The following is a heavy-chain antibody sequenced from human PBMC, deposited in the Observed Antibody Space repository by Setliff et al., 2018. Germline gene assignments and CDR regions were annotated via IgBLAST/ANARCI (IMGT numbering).Heavy chain of an antibody. CDR1: GITFSIYS. J-gene: IGHJ1*01. CDR3: AKVGKSGTWDQYFQY. Sequence: GGSLRLSCAASGITFSIYSMNWVRQAPGKGPEWVSYISSGSLIIYYADSVKGRFTISRDNSKNMLSLQMNSLRADDTAVYYCAKVGKSGTWDQYFQYWGQGTLVTVSS. D-gene: IGHD3-10*01. CDR2: ISSGSLII. V-gene: IGHV3-48*01.